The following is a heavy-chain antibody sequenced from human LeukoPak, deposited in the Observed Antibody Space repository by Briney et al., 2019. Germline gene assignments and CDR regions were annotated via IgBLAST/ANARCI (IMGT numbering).Heavy chain of an antibody. CDR1: GYTFSAFY. CDR2: ITPYSGGT. V-gene: IGHV1-2*02. Sequence: ASVRVSCKPSGYTFSAFYIHWVRQAPGQGLEWMGWITPYSGGTNYAQRFQDRVTMTWDTSIGTANMELSGLKPDDTAVYYCARDRADNFDSSGYYPYGLDIWGQGTMVTVSS. D-gene: IGHD3-22*01. J-gene: IGHJ3*02. CDR3: ARDRADNFDSSGYYPYGLDI.